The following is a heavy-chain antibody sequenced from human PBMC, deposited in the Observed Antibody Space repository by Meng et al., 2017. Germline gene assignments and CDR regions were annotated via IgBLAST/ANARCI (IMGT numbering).Heavy chain of an antibody. CDR3: ARDEDISAAGKLFGDY. J-gene: IGHJ4*02. CDR2: INPKSGDT. D-gene: IGHD6-13*01. Sequence: QGPLGQSGAGVKKPGASVKVSCKASGYTFPDYWLHWVRRAPGHGLEWMGRINPKSGDTHYAQRFQGRVTMTGDTSISTAYMELSGLRSDDTAMYYCARDEDISAAGKLFGDYWGQGTLVTVSS. CDR1: GYTFPDYW. V-gene: IGHV1-2*06.